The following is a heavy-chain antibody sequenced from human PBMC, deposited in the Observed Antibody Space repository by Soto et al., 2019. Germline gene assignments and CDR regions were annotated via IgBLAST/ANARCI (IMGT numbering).Heavy chain of an antibody. CDR2: VSPDGIGT. J-gene: IGHJ5*02. V-gene: IGHV3-74*01. CDR3: AWVSSGPALYES. D-gene: IGHD2-15*01. Sequence: GGSLRLSCAASGYIFHNYWMHWVRQVPGKEPAWIAHVSPDGIGTEYADSVKGRFTISRDNAKNTLYLQMNSLRADDTVVYYCAWVSSGPALYESWGQGTLVTVSS. CDR1: GYIFHNYW.